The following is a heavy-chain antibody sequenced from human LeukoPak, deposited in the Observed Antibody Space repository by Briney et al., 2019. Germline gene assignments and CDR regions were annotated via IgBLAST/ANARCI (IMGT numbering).Heavy chain of an antibody. J-gene: IGHJ4*02. CDR3: ARDLFSENYYDSSGLDY. D-gene: IGHD3-22*01. CDR2: ISSSSSYI. Sequence: PGGSLRLSCAASGFTFSSYSMNWVRQAPGKGLEWVSSISSSSSYIYYADSVKGRFTISRDNAKNSLYLQVNSLRAEDTAVYYCARDLFSENYYDSSGLDYWGQGTLVTVSS. CDR1: GFTFSSYS. V-gene: IGHV3-21*01.